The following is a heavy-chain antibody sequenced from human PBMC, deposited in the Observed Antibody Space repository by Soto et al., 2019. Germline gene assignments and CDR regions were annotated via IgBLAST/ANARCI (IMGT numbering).Heavy chain of an antibody. V-gene: IGHV4-59*01. CDR1: CGSIISYY. CDR2: IYYSGST. CDR3: ARGVISREYIVVVPAPPFFDY. D-gene: IGHD2-2*01. Sequence: SETLSLTCTFSCGSIISYYWSWIRQPPGKGLEWIGYIYYSGSTNYNPSLKSRVTISVDTSKNQFSLKLSSVTAADTAVYYCARGVISREYIVVVPAPPFFDYWGQGTLVTVSS. J-gene: IGHJ4*02.